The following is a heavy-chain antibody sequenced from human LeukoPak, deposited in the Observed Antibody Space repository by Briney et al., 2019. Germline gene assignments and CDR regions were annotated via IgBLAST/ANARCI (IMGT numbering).Heavy chain of an antibody. CDR3: ARKYCSTTSCSYAFDI. Sequence: SETLSLTCAVYGGSFSGYYWSWIRQPPGKGLEWIGEISYSGSTNYNPSLESRVTISVDTSKNQFSLKLSSVTAADTAVYFCARKYCSTTSCSYAFDIWGQGTMVTVSS. CDR2: ISYSGST. V-gene: IGHV4-34*01. CDR1: GGSFSGYY. J-gene: IGHJ3*02. D-gene: IGHD2-2*01.